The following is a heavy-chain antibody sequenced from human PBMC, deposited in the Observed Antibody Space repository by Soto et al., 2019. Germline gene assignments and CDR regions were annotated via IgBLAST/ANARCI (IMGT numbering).Heavy chain of an antibody. CDR1: GFTISGNA. D-gene: IGHD3-16*01. CDR3: ARDLSWGSKWYYYMDA. Sequence: EVQLVESGGGLVQPGGSLRLSCAASGFTISGNAMNWVRQAPGRGLEWVSYISSSSTNIHYADSVRGRFTISRDNAKNSLYLEMNSLRDEDTAVYRCARDLSWGSKWYYYMDALRKGTTVTVSS. V-gene: IGHV3-48*02. CDR2: ISSSSTNI. J-gene: IGHJ6*03.